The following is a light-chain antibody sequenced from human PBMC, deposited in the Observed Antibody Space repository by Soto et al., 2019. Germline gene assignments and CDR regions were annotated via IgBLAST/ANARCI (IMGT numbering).Light chain of an antibody. CDR2: SAS. Sequence: DIQMTQSPSSLSASVGDRVTITCRASQGISNDLGWYQQKTVKAPKRLIYSASSLQSGVPSRLCGSGSGTEFTLTTSSLQAADVATSYCLQHNSYPRRTFGRGTKVEIK. CDR3: LQHNSYPRRT. V-gene: IGKV1-17*01. CDR1: QGISND. J-gene: IGKJ4*01.